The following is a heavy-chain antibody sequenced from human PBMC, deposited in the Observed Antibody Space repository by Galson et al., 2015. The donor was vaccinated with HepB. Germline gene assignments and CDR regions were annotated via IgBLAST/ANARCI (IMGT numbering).Heavy chain of an antibody. CDR3: ARGSGPTGNHYWYFDL. Sequence: SLRLSCAVSGFSLSAYSMSWVRQAPGKGLEWISYISSQSWTIYHADSVKGRFTISRDNGRNSLDLQMSSLRAEDTAVYYYARGSGPTGNHYWYFDLWGRGTLVTVSS. D-gene: IGHD1-14*01. V-gene: IGHV3-48*01. J-gene: IGHJ2*01. CDR2: ISSQSWTI. CDR1: GFSLSAYS.